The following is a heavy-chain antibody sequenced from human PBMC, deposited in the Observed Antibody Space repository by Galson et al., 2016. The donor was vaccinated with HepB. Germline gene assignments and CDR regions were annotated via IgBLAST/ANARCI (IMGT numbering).Heavy chain of an antibody. V-gene: IGHV3-53*01. Sequence: SLRLSCAASGFTVDSDYMHWVRQAPGKGLEWVSVLYSGGTIFYADSGQCRFTISRDTSTNTLYLQMNNLGAEDTAVYYCARGSPFEDWGRGTLVTVSS. CDR1: GFTVDSDY. J-gene: IGHJ3*01. CDR2: LYSGGTI. CDR3: ARGSPFED.